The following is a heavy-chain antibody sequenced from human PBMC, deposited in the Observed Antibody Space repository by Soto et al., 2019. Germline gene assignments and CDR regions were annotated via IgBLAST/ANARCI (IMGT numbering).Heavy chain of an antibody. V-gene: IGHV4-59*08. CDR3: ARLYDYGDSGSDY. D-gene: IGHD4-17*01. CDR2: IYYSGST. Sequence: PSETLSLTCTVSGGSISSYYWSWIRQPPGKGLEWIGYIYYSGSTNYNPSLKSRVTISVDTSKNQFSLKLSSVTAADTAVYYCARLYDYGDSGSDYWGQGTLVTVSS. CDR1: GGSISSYY. J-gene: IGHJ4*02.